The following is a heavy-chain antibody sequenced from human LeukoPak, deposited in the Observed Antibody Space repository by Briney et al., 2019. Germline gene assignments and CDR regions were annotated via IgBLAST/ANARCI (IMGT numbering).Heavy chain of an antibody. CDR2: IYYRGTT. CDR3: ARDLGTTGFLDF. Sequence: SETLSLTCTVSGGSISGYYWTWMRRPPGKGLEYIGFIYYRGTTNYNPSLESRVTMSVDTSKNQFSLKLTSVTAADTAVYYCARDLGTTGFLDFWGQGTLVTVSS. CDR1: GGSISGYY. D-gene: IGHD2-8*02. J-gene: IGHJ4*02. V-gene: IGHV4-59*12.